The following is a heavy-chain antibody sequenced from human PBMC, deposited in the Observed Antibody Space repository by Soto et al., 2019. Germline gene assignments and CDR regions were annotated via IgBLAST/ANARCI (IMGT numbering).Heavy chain of an antibody. V-gene: IGHV1-18*04. CDR3: ARDRERITIFGVVTPFYYYGMDV. J-gene: IGHJ6*02. Sequence: ASVKVSCKASGYTFTSYGISWVRQAPGQGLEWVGWISAYNGNTNYAQKLQGRVTMTTDASTSTAYMELRSLRSDDTAVYYCARDRERITIFGVVTPFYYYGMDVWGQGTTVTVSS. CDR1: GYTFTSYG. D-gene: IGHD3-3*01. CDR2: ISAYNGNT.